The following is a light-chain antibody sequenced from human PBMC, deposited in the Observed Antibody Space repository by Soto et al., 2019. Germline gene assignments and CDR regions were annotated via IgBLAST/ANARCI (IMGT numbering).Light chain of an antibody. V-gene: IGLV2-14*01. CDR2: DVS. CDR3: SSYTSSITLI. CDR1: SSDVGGYNY. Sequence: QSALTQPASVSGSPGQSITISCTGTSSDVGGYNYVSWYQQHPGKAPKLVIYDVSNRPSGVSNRFPGSKSGNTASLTISGLQAEDEADYYCSSYTSSITLIFGGGTKLTVL. J-gene: IGLJ2*01.